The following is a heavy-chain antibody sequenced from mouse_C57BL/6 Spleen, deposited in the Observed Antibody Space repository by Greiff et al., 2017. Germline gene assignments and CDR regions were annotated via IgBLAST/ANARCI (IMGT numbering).Heavy chain of an antibody. D-gene: IGHD1-2*01. CDR1: GYTFTSHS. V-gene: IGHV1-78*01. CDR2: IYPRDGNT. J-gene: IGHJ4*01. Sequence: QVQLQQSDAELVRPGSSVKISCKASGYTFTSHSIDWVKQRPGQGLEWIGYIYPRDGNTKYNEKFKGKATLTADKSSSTAYMQLNSLTSEDSAVYFCANNGGSAMDYWGQGTSVTVSS. CDR3: ANNGGSAMDY.